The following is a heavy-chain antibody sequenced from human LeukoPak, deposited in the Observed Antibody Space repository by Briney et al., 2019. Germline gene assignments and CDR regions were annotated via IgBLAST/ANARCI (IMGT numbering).Heavy chain of an antibody. J-gene: IGHJ4*02. D-gene: IGHD4-17*01. CDR1: GFTFSSYS. V-gene: IGHV3-21*01. CDR2: ISSSSSYI. CDR3: ARDAGYGDFNPGLRDY. Sequence: GGSLRLSCAASGFTFSSYSMNWVRQAPGKGLEWVSSISSSSSYIYYADSVKGRFTISRDNAKNLLYLQMNSLRAEDTAVYYCARDAGYGDFNPGLRDYWGQGTLVTVSS.